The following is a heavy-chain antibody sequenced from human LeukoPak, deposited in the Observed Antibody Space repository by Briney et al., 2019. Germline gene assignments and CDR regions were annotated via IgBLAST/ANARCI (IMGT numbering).Heavy chain of an antibody. CDR1: GFSLSTSRVG. J-gene: IGHJ4*02. D-gene: IGHD1-7*01. V-gene: IGHV2-5*02. CDR3: AHRLFGTTLFDY. Sequence: SGPTLVKPTQTLTLTCTFSGFSLSTSRVGVGWIRPPPGKALEWLALIYWDDDKRYSPSLKSRLTITKDTSKNQVVLTMTNMDPVDTATYYCAHRLFGTTLFDYWGQGTLVTVSS. CDR2: IYWDDDK.